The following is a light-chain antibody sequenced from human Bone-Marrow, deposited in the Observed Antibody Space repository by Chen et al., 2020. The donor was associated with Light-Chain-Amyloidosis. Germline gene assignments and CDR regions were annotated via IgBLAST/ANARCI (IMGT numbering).Light chain of an antibody. CDR2: GTN. CDR1: SGSVSTNHH. CDR3: LLHVGSGVWV. J-gene: IGLJ3*02. V-gene: IGLV8-61*01. Sequence: QTLGTQEPAFSVSPGGTVTLTGALASGSVSTNHHPTWFQQTPGQPPRTLIYGTNSRSSGVPARFSGSIVEKKAALTITGAQAEDECDYYCLLHVGSGVWVFGGGAKLTVL.